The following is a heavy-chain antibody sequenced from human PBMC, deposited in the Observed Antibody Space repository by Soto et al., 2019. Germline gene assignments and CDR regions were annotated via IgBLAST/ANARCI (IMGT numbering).Heavy chain of an antibody. V-gene: IGHV1-2*04. Sequence: ASVKVSCKASGYTFTGYYMHWVRQAPGQGLEWMGWINPNSGGTNYAQKFRGWVTMTRDTSISTAYMELSRLRSDDTAVYYCARATTVKGYYYYYGMDVWGQGTTVTVSS. CDR3: ARATTVKGYYYYYGMDV. J-gene: IGHJ6*02. CDR2: INPNSGGT. D-gene: IGHD4-17*01. CDR1: GYTFTGYY.